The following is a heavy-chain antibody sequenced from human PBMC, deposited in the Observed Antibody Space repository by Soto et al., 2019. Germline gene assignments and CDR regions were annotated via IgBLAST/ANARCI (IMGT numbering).Heavy chain of an antibody. J-gene: IGHJ4*02. CDR2: IRPSDSES. CDR1: GYTFTNFW. Sequence: GESLKISCKASGYTFTNFWIGWVRQMPGKGLEWMGIIRPSDSESRYSPSFQGQVTISADKSINTAYLQWSSLRASDTAIYFCARLDSGGFYYVFYWGQGTLVTVSS. V-gene: IGHV5-51*01. D-gene: IGHD3-22*01. CDR3: ARLDSGGFYYVFY.